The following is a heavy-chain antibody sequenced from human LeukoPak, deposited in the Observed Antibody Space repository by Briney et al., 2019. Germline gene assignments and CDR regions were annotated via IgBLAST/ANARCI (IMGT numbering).Heavy chain of an antibody. J-gene: IGHJ4*02. V-gene: IGHV4-31*03. Sequence: SETLSLTCTVSGGSISSGGYYWSWIRQPPGKGLEWIGYIYYSGSTYYNPSLKSRVTISVDTSKNQFSLKLSSVTAADTAVYYCARQIAEYYYDSSGSVIDYWGQGTLVTVSS. CDR1: GGSISSGGYY. D-gene: IGHD3-22*01. CDR3: ARQIAEYYYDSSGSVIDY. CDR2: IYYSGST.